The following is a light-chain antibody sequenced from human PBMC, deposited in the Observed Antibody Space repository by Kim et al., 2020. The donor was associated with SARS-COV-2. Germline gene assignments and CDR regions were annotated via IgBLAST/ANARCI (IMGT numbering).Light chain of an antibody. Sequence: ESPEQTASITCSGDKLGDKYACWYQQKPGQSPVLVIYQDSKRPSGIPERFSGSNSGNTATLTISGTQAMDEADYYCQAWDSSTVVFGGGTQLTVL. V-gene: IGLV3-1*01. J-gene: IGLJ2*01. CDR3: QAWDSSTVV. CDR1: KLGDKY. CDR2: QDS.